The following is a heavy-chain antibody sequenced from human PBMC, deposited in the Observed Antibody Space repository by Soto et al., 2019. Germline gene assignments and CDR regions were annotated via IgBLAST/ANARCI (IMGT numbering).Heavy chain of an antibody. D-gene: IGHD3-16*01. J-gene: IGHJ5*02. CDR1: GDSISSGDYY. Sequence: PSETLSLTCTVSGDSISSGDYYWSWIRQPPGKGLEWIGCIYYSGNTYYNPSLKRRVTISVDTSKNQFSLKLSSVTAADTAVYYCARVGGINWFDPWGQGTLVTVSS. CDR2: IYYSGNT. V-gene: IGHV4-30-4*01. CDR3: ARVGGINWFDP.